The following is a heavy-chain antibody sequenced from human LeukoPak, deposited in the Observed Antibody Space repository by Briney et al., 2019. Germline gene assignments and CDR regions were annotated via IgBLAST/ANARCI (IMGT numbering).Heavy chain of an antibody. Sequence: GGSLRLSCAASGFTFSSYAMSWVRQAPGKGLEWVSSISGSGASTYHADSVKGRFTISRGNSKNTLHLQMNSLRAEDTAVYYCAKSPAYYYDSSSYTRLDYWGQGTLVTVSS. V-gene: IGHV3-23*01. D-gene: IGHD3-22*01. CDR1: GFTFSSYA. CDR3: AKSPAYYYDSSSYTRLDY. J-gene: IGHJ4*02. CDR2: ISGSGAST.